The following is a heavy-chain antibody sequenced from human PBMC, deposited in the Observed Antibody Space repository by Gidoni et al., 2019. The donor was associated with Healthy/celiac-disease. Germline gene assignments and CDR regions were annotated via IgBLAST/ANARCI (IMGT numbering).Heavy chain of an antibody. J-gene: IGHJ3*02. D-gene: IGHD1-26*01. Sequence: QVQLVQSGAEVQKPGASVTVSCKASGYTFPGYYMHWGRQAPGQGREWMGWINPNSGGTNYAQKLQGWVTMTRDTSISTAYMELSRLRSDDTAVYYCATYSGSQSHDAFDIWGQGTMVTVSS. CDR3: ATYSGSQSHDAFDI. V-gene: IGHV1-2*04. CDR1: GYTFPGYY. CDR2: INPNSGGT.